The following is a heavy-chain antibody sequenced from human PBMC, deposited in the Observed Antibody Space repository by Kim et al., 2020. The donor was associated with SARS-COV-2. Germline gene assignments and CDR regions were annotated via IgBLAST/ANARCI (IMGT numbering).Heavy chain of an antibody. CDR1: GFTFSSYA. CDR3: AKDLTGPTGKGSYSDY. Sequence: GGSLRLSCAASGFTFSSYAMSWVRQAPGKGLEWVSAISGSGGSTYYADSVKGRFTISRDNSKNTLYLQMNSLRAEDTAVYYCAKDLTGPTGKGSYSDYWGQGTLVTVSS. D-gene: IGHD3-10*01. CDR2: ISGSGGST. V-gene: IGHV3-23*01. J-gene: IGHJ4*02.